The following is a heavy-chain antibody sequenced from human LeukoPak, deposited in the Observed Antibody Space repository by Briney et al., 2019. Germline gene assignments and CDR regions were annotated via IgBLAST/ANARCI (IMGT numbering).Heavy chain of an antibody. Sequence: ASVKVSCKASGYTFTTYSISWVRQAPGQGLEWMGWISAYNGKTNFAQKFQGRITMTTDTSTSTAYMELRSLRSDDTAVYYCAGDAFDIWGQGTMVTVSS. CDR3: AGDAFDI. CDR2: ISAYNGKT. J-gene: IGHJ3*02. CDR1: GYTFTTYS. V-gene: IGHV1-18*01.